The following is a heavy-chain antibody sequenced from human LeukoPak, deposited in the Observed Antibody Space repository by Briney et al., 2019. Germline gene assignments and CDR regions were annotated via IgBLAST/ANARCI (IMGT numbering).Heavy chain of an antibody. CDR1: GGTFSSYA. J-gene: IGHJ3*02. Sequence: SVKVSCKASGGTFSSYAISWVRQAPGQGLEWMGGIIPIFGTANYAQKFQGRVTITTDESTSTAYMELSSLRSEDTAVYYCAADSGSYWDAFDIWGQGTMVTVSS. V-gene: IGHV1-69*05. D-gene: IGHD1-26*01. CDR3: AADSGSYWDAFDI. CDR2: IIPIFGTA.